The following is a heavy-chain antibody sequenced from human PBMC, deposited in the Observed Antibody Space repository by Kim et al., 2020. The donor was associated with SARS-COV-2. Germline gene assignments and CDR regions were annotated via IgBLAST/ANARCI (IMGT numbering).Heavy chain of an antibody. V-gene: IGHV5-51*01. J-gene: IGHJ4*02. D-gene: IGHD4-4*01. CDR3: ARPTVTTTGFDY. Sequence: SYSPSFHGQVTSSADKSISTAYLQWSSLKASDTAMYYCARPTVTTTGFDYWGQGTLVTVSS.